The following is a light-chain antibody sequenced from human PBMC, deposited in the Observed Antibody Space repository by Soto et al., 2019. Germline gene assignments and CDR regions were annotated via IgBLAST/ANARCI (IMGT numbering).Light chain of an antibody. CDR2: EGT. CDR3: SSYVGGITFYV. Sequence: QSALTQPASVSGSPGQSITISCTGTGSDVGTYNLVSWYQQHPGKAPKLIIYEGTKRPSGVSNRFSGSKSGNTASLTISGLEAEDEADYYCSSYVGGITFYVFGTGTKLTVL. J-gene: IGLJ1*01. V-gene: IGLV2-23*01. CDR1: GSDVGTYNL.